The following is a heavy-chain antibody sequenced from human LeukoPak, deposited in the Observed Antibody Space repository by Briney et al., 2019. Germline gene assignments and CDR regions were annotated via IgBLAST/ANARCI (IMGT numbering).Heavy chain of an antibody. V-gene: IGHV3-23*01. CDR3: ATPPTVTRNY. CDR1: GFTFSDYA. Sequence: PGGSLRLSCAASGFTFSDYAMNWVRQAPGKGLEWVSGISGSGISTYYADSVKGRFTISRDNSKNTLYLQMNSLRAEDTAVYYCATPPTVTRNYWGQGILVTVSS. D-gene: IGHD4-17*01. J-gene: IGHJ4*02. CDR2: ISGSGIST.